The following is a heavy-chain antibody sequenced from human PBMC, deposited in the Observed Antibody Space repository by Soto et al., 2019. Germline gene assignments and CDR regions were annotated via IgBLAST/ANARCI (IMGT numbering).Heavy chain of an antibody. CDR3: ASFLNSSSGYPDDYYYYYMHV. D-gene: IGHD6-13*01. CDR2: IIPILGIA. V-gene: IGHV1-69*02. CDR1: GGTFSSYT. J-gene: IGHJ6*03. Sequence: ASVKVSCKASGGTFSSYTISWVRQAPGQGLEWMGRIIPILGIANYAQKFQGRVTITADKSTSTAYMELSSLRSEDTAVYYCASFLNSSSGYPDDYYYYYMHVWGKGTTVTVSS.